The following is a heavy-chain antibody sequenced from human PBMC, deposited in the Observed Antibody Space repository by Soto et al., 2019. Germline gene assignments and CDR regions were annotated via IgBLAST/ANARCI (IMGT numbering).Heavy chain of an antibody. Sequence: QLGGSLRLSCAASGFTFSSYSMNWVRQAPGKGLEWVSYISSSSSTIYYADSVEGRFTISRDNAKNSLYLQMNSLRAEDTAVYYCARDFNVAVAGTDYWGQGTLVTVSS. J-gene: IGHJ4*02. CDR2: ISSSSSTI. D-gene: IGHD6-19*01. CDR1: GFTFSSYS. V-gene: IGHV3-48*01. CDR3: ARDFNVAVAGTDY.